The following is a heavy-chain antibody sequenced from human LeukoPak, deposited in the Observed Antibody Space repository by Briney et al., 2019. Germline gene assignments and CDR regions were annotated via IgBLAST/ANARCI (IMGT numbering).Heavy chain of an antibody. J-gene: IGHJ4*02. D-gene: IGHD2-15*01. CDR2: INPNSGGT. V-gene: IGHV1-2*06. Sequence: ASVKVSCKASGYTFTGYYMHWVRQAPGQGLEWMGRINPNSGGTNYAQKFQGRVTMTRDTSISTAYMELTRLRSDGTAVYYCARCEVVVAAGDPHPLYPPTKPFDYWGQGTLVTVSS. CDR3: ARCEVVVAAGDPHPLYPPTKPFDY. CDR1: GYTFTGYY.